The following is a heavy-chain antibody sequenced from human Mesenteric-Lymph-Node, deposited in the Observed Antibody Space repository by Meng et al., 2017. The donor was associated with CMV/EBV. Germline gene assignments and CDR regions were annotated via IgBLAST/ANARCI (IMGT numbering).Heavy chain of an antibody. CDR3: ARGRYCSSTSCRKYFQH. J-gene: IGHJ1*01. V-gene: IGHV4-34*01. Sequence: SETLSLTCAVYGGSFSGYYWSWIRQPPGKGLEWIGEINHSGSTNYNPSLKSRVTISVDTSKNQFSLKLSSVTAADTAVYYCARGRYCSSTSCRKYFQHWGQGTLVTVSS. D-gene: IGHD2-2*01. CDR2: INHSGST. CDR1: GGSFSGYY.